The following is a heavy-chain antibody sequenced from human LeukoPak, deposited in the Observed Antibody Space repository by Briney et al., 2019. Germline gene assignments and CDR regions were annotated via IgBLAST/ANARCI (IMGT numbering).Heavy chain of an antibody. CDR3: ARRPSTYYDSGYFQH. J-gene: IGHJ1*01. Sequence: SETLSLTCTVSGGSISSSSYYWGWIRQPPGKGLEWIGSIYYSGSTYYNPSLKSRVTISVDTSKNQFSLKLSSVTAADTAVYYCARRPSTYYDSGYFQHWGQGTLVTVSS. V-gene: IGHV4-39*07. CDR1: GGSISSSSYY. CDR2: IYYSGST. D-gene: IGHD3-22*01.